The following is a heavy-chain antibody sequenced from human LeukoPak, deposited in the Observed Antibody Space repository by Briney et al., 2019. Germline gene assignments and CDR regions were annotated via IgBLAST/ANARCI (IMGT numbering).Heavy chain of an antibody. D-gene: IGHD6-6*01. V-gene: IGHV1-2*02. Sequence: ASVKVSCKASGYTFTGYYMHWVRQAPGQGLEWMGWINPNSGGTNYAQKFQGRVTMTRDTSISTAYMELSRLRSDDTAVYYCARGKILGIAARCSWFDPWGQGTLVTVSS. CDR2: INPNSGGT. CDR1: GYTFTGYY. CDR3: ARGKILGIAARCSWFDP. J-gene: IGHJ5*02.